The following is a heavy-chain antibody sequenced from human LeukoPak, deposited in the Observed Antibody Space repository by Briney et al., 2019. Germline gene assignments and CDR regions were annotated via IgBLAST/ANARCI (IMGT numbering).Heavy chain of an antibody. CDR1: GDSVSSNSAA. V-gene: IGHV6-1*01. Sequence: SQTLSLTCAISGDSVSSNSAAWNWIRQSPSRGLEWLGRTYYRSKWYNDYAVSVKSRITINPDTSKNQFSLQLNSVTPEDTAVYYCARDTSDGYSSGWYEYYFDYWGQGTLVTVSS. J-gene: IGHJ4*02. CDR2: TYYRSKWYN. D-gene: IGHD6-19*01. CDR3: ARDTSDGYSSGWYEYYFDY.